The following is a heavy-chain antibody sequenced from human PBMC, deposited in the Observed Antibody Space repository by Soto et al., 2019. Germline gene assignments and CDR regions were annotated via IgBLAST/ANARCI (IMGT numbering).Heavy chain of an antibody. Sequence: ASVKVSCKASGYTFTGHYMHWVRQAPGQGLEWMGWINPNSGGTNYAQKFQGRVTMTRDTSISTAYMELSRLRSDDTAVYYCARVSSSHHFAYSGRGALVPVSS. CDR3: ARVSSSHHFAY. J-gene: IGHJ4*02. V-gene: IGHV1-2*02. CDR1: GYTFTGHY. CDR2: INPNSGGT. D-gene: IGHD6-6*01.